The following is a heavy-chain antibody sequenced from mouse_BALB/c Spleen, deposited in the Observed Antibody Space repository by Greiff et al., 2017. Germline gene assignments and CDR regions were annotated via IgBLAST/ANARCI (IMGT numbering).Heavy chain of an antibody. V-gene: IGHV5-6-3*01. CDR2: INSNGGST. Sequence: EVKLMESGGGLVQPGGSLKLSCAASGFTFSSYGMSWVRQTPDKRLELVATINSNGGSTYYPDSVKGRFTISRDNAKNTLYLQMSSLKSEDTAMYYCARDRYDEGPDYWGQGTTLTVSS. CDR1: GFTFSSYG. D-gene: IGHD2-14*01. J-gene: IGHJ2*01. CDR3: ARDRYDEGPDY.